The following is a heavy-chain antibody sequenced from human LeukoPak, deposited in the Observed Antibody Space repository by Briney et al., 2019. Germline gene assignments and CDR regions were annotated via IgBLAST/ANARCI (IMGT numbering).Heavy chain of an antibody. CDR3: ARDYGGKSWFDP. D-gene: IGHD4-23*01. CDR2: IYYSGST. J-gene: IGHJ5*02. Sequence: SETLSLTCTVSGGPISSGDYYWSWIRQPPGKGLEWIGYIYYSGSTYYNPSLKSRVTISVDTSKNQFSLKLSSVTAADTAVYYCARDYGGKSWFDPWGQGTLVTVSS. CDR1: GGPISSGDYY. V-gene: IGHV4-30-4*01.